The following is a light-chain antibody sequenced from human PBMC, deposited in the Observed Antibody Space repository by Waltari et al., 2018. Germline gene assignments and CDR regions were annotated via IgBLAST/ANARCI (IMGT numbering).Light chain of an antibody. Sequence: EIVLTQTPATLSLSPGERATLSCRASQSVDAHLAWYQQKPGQAPRLLIYDASNRATGTPARFSGSGSGTDFTLTINSLEPEDFAVYYCQQLTNWPRLTFGGGTKVEIK. J-gene: IGKJ4*01. CDR1: QSVDAH. CDR3: QQLTNWPRLT. V-gene: IGKV3-11*01. CDR2: DAS.